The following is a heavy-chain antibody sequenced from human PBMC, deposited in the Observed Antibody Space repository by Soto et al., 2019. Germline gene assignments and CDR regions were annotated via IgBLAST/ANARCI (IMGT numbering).Heavy chain of an antibody. CDR2: INHSGST. CDR1: GGSFSGYY. CDR3: ARVQFGVVVVAATRGCWFDP. Sequence: SETLSLTCAVYGGSFSGYYWSWIRQPPGKGLEWIGEINHSGSTNYNPSLKSRVTISVDTSKNQFSLKLSSVTAADTAVYYCARVQFGVVVVAATRGCWFDPWGQGTLVTVSS. J-gene: IGHJ5*02. D-gene: IGHD2-15*01. V-gene: IGHV4-34*01.